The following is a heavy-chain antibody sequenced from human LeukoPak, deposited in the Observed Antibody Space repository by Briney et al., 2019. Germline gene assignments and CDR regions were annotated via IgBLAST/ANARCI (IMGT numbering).Heavy chain of an antibody. CDR3: AMDRMDSVNY. V-gene: IGHV3-21*04. D-gene: IGHD2-2*03. J-gene: IGHJ4*02. Sequence: GGSLRLSCAASGFTFSSYSMNWVRQAPGKGLEWVSSISSSSSYIYYADSVKGRFTISRDNSKNTLYLQMNSLRAEDTAIYYCAMDRMDSVNYWGQGTLVTVSS. CDR1: GFTFSSYS. CDR2: ISSSSSYI.